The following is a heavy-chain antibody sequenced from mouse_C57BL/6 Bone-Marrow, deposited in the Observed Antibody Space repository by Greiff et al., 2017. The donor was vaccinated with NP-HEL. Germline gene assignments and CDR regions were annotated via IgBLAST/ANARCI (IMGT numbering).Heavy chain of an antibody. J-gene: IGHJ2*01. V-gene: IGHV2-2*01. CDR2: IWSGGST. CDR1: GFSLTSYG. CDR3: ARNRWLLRGYYFDY. D-gene: IGHD2-3*01. Sequence: VHLVESGPGLVQPSQSLSITCTVSGFSLTSYGVHWVRQSPGKGLEWLGVIWSGGSTDYNAAFISRLSISKDNSKSQVFFKMNSLQADDTAIYYCARNRWLLRGYYFDYWGQGTTLTVSS.